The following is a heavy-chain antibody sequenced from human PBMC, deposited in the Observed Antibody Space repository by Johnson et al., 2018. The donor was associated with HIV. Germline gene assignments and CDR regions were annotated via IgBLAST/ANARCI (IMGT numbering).Heavy chain of an antibody. CDR1: GFSFSSYD. V-gene: IGHV3-30*18. CDR2: ISYDGSNI. Sequence: QVQLVESGGGVVQPGRSLRLSCAASGFSFSSYDMHWVRQAPGQGLEWVAGISYDGSNIYYADSVKGRFTISRDNSKNTLYLQMNSLGAEDTAVYYCAKLPVLYGGFDDAFNIWGQGTMVTVSS. D-gene: IGHD4-23*01. J-gene: IGHJ3*02. CDR3: AKLPVLYGGFDDAFNI.